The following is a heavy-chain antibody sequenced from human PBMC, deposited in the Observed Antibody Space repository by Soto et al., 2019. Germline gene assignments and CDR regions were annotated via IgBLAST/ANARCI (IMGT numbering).Heavy chain of an antibody. CDR3: ARVNIVATTFDY. Sequence: KPSQTLSLTCAVSGGSISSSNWWSWVRQPPGKGLEWIGEIYHSGSTNYNPSLKSRVTISVDKSKNQFSLKLSSVTAADTAVYHCARVNIVATTFDYWGQGTLVTVSS. J-gene: IGHJ4*02. CDR2: IYHSGST. CDR1: GGSISSSNW. V-gene: IGHV4-4*02. D-gene: IGHD5-12*01.